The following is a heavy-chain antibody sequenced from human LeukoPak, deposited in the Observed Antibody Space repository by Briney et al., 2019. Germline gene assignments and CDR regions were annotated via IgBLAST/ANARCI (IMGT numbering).Heavy chain of an antibody. Sequence: PGGSLRLSCAASGFTFSSYGMHWVRQAPGKGLEWVAVIPYDGSNKYYADSVKGRFTISRDNSKNTLYLQMNSLRAEDTAVYYCAKDSYSSGWYMGYWGQGTLVTVSS. CDR1: GFTFSSYG. D-gene: IGHD6-19*01. CDR2: IPYDGSNK. V-gene: IGHV3-30*18. J-gene: IGHJ4*02. CDR3: AKDSYSSGWYMGY.